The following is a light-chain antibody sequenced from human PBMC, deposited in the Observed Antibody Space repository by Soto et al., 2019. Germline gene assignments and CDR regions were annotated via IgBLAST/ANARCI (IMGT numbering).Light chain of an antibody. J-gene: IGLJ2*01. CDR1: SSDVGGYKY. Sequence: QSALTQPAPVSGSPGQSITISCTGSSSDVGGYKYVSWYQQHPGKAPKLIIYEVNNWPSGVSDRFSGSKNGNTASLTISGLQAEDEADYYCSSYTSRTNVIFGGGTKLTVL. V-gene: IGLV2-14*01. CDR3: SSYTSRTNVI. CDR2: EVN.